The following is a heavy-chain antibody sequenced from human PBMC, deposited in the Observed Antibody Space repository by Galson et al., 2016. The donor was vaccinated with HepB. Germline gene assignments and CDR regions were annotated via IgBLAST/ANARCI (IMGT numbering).Heavy chain of an antibody. J-gene: IGHJ4*02. D-gene: IGHD3-3*01. CDR1: GFTFSDYF. Sequence: SLRLSCAASGFTFSDYFIDWVRQVPGKGLEWVGRIRNKPRSYTTDYAASVKGRFTISRDDSKNSVYLQRNSLETEDTALYYCVRDYSWSYDFWGQRTLVTVSS. CDR2: IRNKPRSYTT. CDR3: VRDYSWSYDF. V-gene: IGHV3-72*01.